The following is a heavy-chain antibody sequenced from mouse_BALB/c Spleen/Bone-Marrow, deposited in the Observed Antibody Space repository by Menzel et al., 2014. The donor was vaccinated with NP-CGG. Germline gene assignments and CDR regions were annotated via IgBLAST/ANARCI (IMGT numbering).Heavy chain of an antibody. D-gene: IGHD1-1*01. CDR1: GYTFTEYI. V-gene: IGHV1-62-2*01. Sequence: VQRVESVAELVKPGASVKLSCKASGYTFTEYIIHWVKQRSGQGLEWIGWFYPGSGSIKYNEKFKDKATLTADKSSSTVYMEPSRLTSEDSAVYFCARHEGYGSSYYYAMDYWGQGTSVTVSS. CDR3: ARHEGYGSSYYYAMDY. J-gene: IGHJ4*01. CDR2: FYPGSGSI.